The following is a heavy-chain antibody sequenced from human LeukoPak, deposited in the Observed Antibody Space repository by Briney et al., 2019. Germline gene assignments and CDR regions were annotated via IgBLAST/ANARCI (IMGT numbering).Heavy chain of an antibody. J-gene: IGHJ6*03. V-gene: IGHV3-23*01. CDR1: GLTFSSYA. Sequence: GGSLRLSCAASGLTFSSYAMSWVRQAPGKGLEWVSTISGSGGSTYNADSVKGRFTISRDNSKNTLYLQMNSLRAEDTAVYYCAKEWGSHYYMDVWGKGTTVTVSS. CDR3: AKEWGSHYYMDV. CDR2: ISGSGGST. D-gene: IGHD3-10*01.